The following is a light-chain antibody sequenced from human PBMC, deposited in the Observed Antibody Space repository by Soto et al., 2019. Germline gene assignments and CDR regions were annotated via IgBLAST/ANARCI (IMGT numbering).Light chain of an antibody. Sequence: DIQMTQSPSSLSASVGDRVTITCRASQDISNYLAWYQQKPGKVPKLLLYAASTLQSGVPSRFSGSRSGTEFTLTISSLQPEDVASYYCQKYHSAPKTFGQGTKVEIK. CDR1: QDISNY. V-gene: IGKV1-27*01. CDR2: AAS. CDR3: QKYHSAPKT. J-gene: IGKJ1*01.